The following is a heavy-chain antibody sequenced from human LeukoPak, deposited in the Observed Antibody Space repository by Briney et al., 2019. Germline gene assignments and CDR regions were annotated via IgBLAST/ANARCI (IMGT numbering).Heavy chain of an antibody. D-gene: IGHD2-15*01. CDR1: GGSISSSSYY. J-gene: IGHJ5*02. CDR2: TYYSGST. Sequence: SETLSLTCTVSGGSISSSSYYWGWIRQPPGKGLEWIGSTYYSGSTYYNPSLKSRVTISVDTSKNQFSLKLSSVTAADTAVYYCARHLNGYCSGGSCYEGWFDPWGQGTLVTVSS. V-gene: IGHV4-39*01. CDR3: ARHLNGYCSGGSCYEGWFDP.